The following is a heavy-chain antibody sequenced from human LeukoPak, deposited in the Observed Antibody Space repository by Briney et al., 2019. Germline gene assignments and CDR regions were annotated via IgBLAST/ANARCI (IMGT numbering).Heavy chain of an antibody. CDR2: INEDGSEK. V-gene: IGHV3-7*05. D-gene: IGHD3-3*01. CDR3: ARKPRFWSGYTPDY. J-gene: IGHJ4*02. CDR1: GFIFSSYW. Sequence: PGGSLRLSCAASGFIFSSYWMSWVRQAPGKGLEWVANINEDGSEKYYVDSVKGRFTISRDNAKNSLYLQMNSLRAEDTAVYYCARKPRFWSGYTPDYWGQGTLVAVSS.